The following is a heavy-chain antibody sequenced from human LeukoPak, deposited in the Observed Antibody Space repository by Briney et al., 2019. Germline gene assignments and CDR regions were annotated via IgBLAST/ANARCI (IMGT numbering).Heavy chain of an antibody. CDR3: ARLRGNYFPDY. V-gene: IGHV4-59*01. D-gene: IGHD2/OR15-2a*01. CDR1: GGSMSNYC. J-gene: IGHJ4*02. CDR2: IYYSGST. Sequence: SETLSLTCAVSGGSMSNYCRTWIRQSPGKGLEWIGYIYYSGSTNYNPSFKSRLTISVGTSKNHFSLWLGSVTAADTAVYYCARLRGNYFPDYWGQGTLVTVSS.